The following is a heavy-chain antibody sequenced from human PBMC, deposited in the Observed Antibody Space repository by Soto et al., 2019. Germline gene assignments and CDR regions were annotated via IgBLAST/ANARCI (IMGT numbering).Heavy chain of an antibody. D-gene: IGHD3-10*02. CDR1: GLSLSTSGEA. Sequence: QITLKESGPTLVKPTQTLTLTCTFSGLSLSTSGEAVGWIRQPPGKALEWLALIYWDDDKRYNPTLKTRLTITTDTSKTQVVLTLTNMDPVDTATYYCAHYVSTSPAGWFDPWGQGILVTVSS. CDR2: IYWDDDK. CDR3: AHYVSTSPAGWFDP. V-gene: IGHV2-5*02. J-gene: IGHJ5*02.